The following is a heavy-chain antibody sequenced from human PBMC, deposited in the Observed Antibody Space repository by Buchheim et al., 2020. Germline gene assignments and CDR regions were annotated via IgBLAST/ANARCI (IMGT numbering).Heavy chain of an antibody. Sequence: EVQLVESGGGLVQPGGSLRLSRAASGFTFSSYSMNWVRQAPGKGLEWVSYISSSSSTIYYADSVKGRFTISRDNAKNSLYLQMNSLRDEDTAVYYCARRHYYDSSGYYRYWYFDLWGRGTL. D-gene: IGHD3-22*01. CDR1: GFTFSSYS. V-gene: IGHV3-48*02. J-gene: IGHJ2*01. CDR2: ISSSSSTI. CDR3: ARRHYYDSSGYYRYWYFDL.